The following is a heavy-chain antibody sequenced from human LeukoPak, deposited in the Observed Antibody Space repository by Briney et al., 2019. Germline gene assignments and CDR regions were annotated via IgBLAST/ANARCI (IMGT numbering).Heavy chain of an antibody. V-gene: IGHV3-30*02. D-gene: IGHD6-13*01. Sequence: GGSLRLSCAASGFTFSMYGMHWVRQAPGKGLEWVAFIRYDGSDKYYADSVKGRFTISRDNSKNTLYLQMNSLRAEDTAVYYCARAGIAAAGPYGDFDYWGQGTLVTVSS. CDR1: GFTFSMYG. CDR3: ARAGIAAAGPYGDFDY. J-gene: IGHJ4*02. CDR2: IRYDGSDK.